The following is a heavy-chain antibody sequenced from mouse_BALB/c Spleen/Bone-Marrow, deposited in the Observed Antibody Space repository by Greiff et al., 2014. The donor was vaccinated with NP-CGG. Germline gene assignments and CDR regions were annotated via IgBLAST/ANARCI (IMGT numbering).Heavy chain of an antibody. Sequence: EVQLQQSGGGLVQPKGSLKLSCAASGFTFNPYAMNWVRQAPGKGLEWVARIRNKRNNYATFYADSLKDRFTISRDDSQSMLYLQMNNLKTEDTAMYYCMRVDYFTMDYWGQGTSVTVSS. V-gene: IGHV10-1*02. J-gene: IGHJ4*01. CDR3: MRVDYFTMDY. CDR1: GFTFNPYA. CDR2: IRNKRNNYAT.